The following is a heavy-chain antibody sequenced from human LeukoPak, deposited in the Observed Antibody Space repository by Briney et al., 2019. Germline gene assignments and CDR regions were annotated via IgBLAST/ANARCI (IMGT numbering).Heavy chain of an antibody. D-gene: IGHD4-17*01. J-gene: IGHJ3*02. CDR2: IYYSGST. CDR3: ARDRGGYGPDALDI. V-gene: IGHV4-61*01. CDR1: GGSVSSDNYF. Sequence: PSETLSLTCTVSGGSVSSDNYFWSWIRQPPGKGLEWIGYIYYSGSTIYNPSVKSRVTISLDTSRNQFSLKLTSVTAADTAVYFCARDRGGYGPDALDIWGQGTMVTVSS.